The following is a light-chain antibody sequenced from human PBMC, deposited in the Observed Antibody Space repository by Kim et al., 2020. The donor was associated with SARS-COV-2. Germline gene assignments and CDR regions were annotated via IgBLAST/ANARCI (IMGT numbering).Light chain of an antibody. CDR1: QSVSSN. V-gene: IGKV3-15*01. Sequence: EIVMTQSPVTLSVSPGERATLSCRASQSVSSNLAWYQQKPGQAPRLLIYGASTRATGITARFSGSGSGTEFTLTIGSLQSEDFAVYYCQQYNNWLTFGGGTKVDIK. CDR3: QQYNNWLT. J-gene: IGKJ4*01. CDR2: GAS.